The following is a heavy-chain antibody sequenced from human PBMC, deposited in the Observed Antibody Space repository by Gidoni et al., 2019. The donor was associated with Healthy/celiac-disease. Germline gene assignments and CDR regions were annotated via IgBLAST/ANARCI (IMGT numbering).Heavy chain of an antibody. CDR2: ISSSSSYI. D-gene: IGHD3-10*01. CDR1: GFTFSSYS. CDR3: ARGSGSGSYSNWFDP. V-gene: IGHV3-21*01. Sequence: EVQLVESGGGLVKPGGSLRLSCAASGFTFSSYSMNWVRQAPGKGLEWVSSISSSSSYIYYADSVKGRFTISRDNAKNSLYLQMNSRRAEDTAVYYCARGSGSGSYSNWFDPWGQGTLVTVSS. J-gene: IGHJ5*02.